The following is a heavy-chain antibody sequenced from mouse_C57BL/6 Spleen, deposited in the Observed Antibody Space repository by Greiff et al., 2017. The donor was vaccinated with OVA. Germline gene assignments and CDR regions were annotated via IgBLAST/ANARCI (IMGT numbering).Heavy chain of an antibody. CDR1: GYTFTSYW. Sequence: QVQLQQPGAELVKPGASVKLSCKASGYTFTSYWMHWVKQRPGQGLEWIGMIHPNSGSTNYNEKFKSKATLTVDKSSSTAYMQLSSLTSEDSAVYYCASPHYYGSSVWYFDVWGTGTTVTVSS. D-gene: IGHD1-1*01. CDR2: IHPNSGST. J-gene: IGHJ1*03. V-gene: IGHV1-64*01. CDR3: ASPHYYGSSVWYFDV.